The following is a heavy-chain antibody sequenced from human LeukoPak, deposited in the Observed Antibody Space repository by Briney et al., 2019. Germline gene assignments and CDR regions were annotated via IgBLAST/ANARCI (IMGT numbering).Heavy chain of an antibody. CDR3: ANLHRDSDGYYYVDN. D-gene: IGHD3-22*01. V-gene: IGHV4-4*07. J-gene: IGHJ4*02. CDR1: GGSISNYY. CDR2: IYTSGST. Sequence: SETLSLTCSVSGGSISNYYWSWIRQPAGRGLEWIGRIYTSGSTKYNPSLKSRVTMSLDKSKNQFSLKLSSVIAADTAVYYCANLHRDSDGYYYVDNWGQGTLVTVSS.